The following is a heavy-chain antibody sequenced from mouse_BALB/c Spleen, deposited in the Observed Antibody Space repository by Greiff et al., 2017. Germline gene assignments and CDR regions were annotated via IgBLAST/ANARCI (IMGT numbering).Heavy chain of an antibody. CDR2: IRNKANGYTT. J-gene: IGHJ3*01. V-gene: IGHV7-3*02. D-gene: IGHD1-1*01. CDR1: GFTFTDYY. CDR3: ARDLFYGFAY. Sequence: EVKLVESGGGLVQPGGSLRLSCATSGFTFTDYYMSWVRQPPGKALEWLGFIRNKANGYTTEYSASVKGRFTISRDNSQSILYLQMNTLRAEDSATYYCARDLFYGFAYWGQGTLVTVSA.